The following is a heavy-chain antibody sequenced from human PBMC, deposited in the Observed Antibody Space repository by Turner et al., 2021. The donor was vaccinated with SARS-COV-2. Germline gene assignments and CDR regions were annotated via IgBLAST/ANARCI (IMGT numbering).Heavy chain of an antibody. CDR3: ARVFPTDSSVWYRYYYYYGMDV. V-gene: IGHV3-21*01. J-gene: IGHJ6*02. D-gene: IGHD6-19*01. CDR2: ITGSSGYI. CDR1: GFTFSSYS. Sequence: EVQLVESGGGLVKPGGSLRLYGAASGFTFSSYSMNWVRQAPGKGLEWVSSITGSSGYIYYADSVKGRFTISRDNAKTSLYLQMNSLRAEDTAVYYCARVFPTDSSVWYRYYYYYGMDVWGQGTTVTVSS.